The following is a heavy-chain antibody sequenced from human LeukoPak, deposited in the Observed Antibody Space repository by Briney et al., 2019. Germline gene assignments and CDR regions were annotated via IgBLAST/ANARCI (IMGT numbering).Heavy chain of an antibody. Sequence: ASVKVSCEASGYTFTSYYMHWVRQAPGQGLEWMGIINPSGGSTSYAQKFQGRVTMTRDMSTSTVYMELSSLRSEDTAVYYCARDHYDSSGYYYPTPFDPWGQGTLVTVSS. CDR3: ARDHYDSSGYYYPTPFDP. D-gene: IGHD3-22*01. CDR1: GYTFTSYY. J-gene: IGHJ5*02. V-gene: IGHV1-46*01. CDR2: INPSGGST.